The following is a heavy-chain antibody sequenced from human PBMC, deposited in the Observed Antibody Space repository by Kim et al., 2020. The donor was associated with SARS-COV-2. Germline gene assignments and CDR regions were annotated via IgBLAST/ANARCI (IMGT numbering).Heavy chain of an antibody. J-gene: IGHJ6*02. Sequence: SGPTLVNPTETLTLTCTVSGFSLSNARMGVSWIRQPPGKALEWLAHIFSNDEKSYSTSLKSRLTISKDTSKSQVVLTMTNMDPVDTATYYCARIMGPEGWLSLRGYYYYGMDVWGQGTTVTVSS. CDR3: ARIMGPEGWLSLRGYYYYGMDV. CDR2: IFSNDEK. V-gene: IGHV2-26*01. CDR1: GFSLSNARMG. D-gene: IGHD3-9*01.